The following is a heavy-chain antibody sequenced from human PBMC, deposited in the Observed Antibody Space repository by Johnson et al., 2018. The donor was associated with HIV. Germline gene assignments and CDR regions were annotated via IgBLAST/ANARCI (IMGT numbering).Heavy chain of an antibody. CDR1: GFTFSSYP. CDR2: ISYDGSNK. J-gene: IGHJ3*02. V-gene: IGHV3-30*14. D-gene: IGHD6-6*01. Sequence: VQLVESGGGVVQPGRSLRLSCAVSGFTFSSYPMHWVRQAPGKGLQWVAVISYDGSNKYFADSVKGRFTISRDNSKNTLYLQMNSLRPEDTVVYYCARDEWSRSSGDAFDIWGQGTMVTVSS. CDR3: ARDEWSRSSGDAFDI.